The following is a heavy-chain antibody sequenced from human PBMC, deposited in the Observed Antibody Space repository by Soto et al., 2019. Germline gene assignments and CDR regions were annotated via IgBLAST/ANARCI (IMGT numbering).Heavy chain of an antibody. CDR2: INPSGGST. CDR1: GYTFTSYY. Sequence: ASVKVSCKASGYTFTSYYMHCVRQAPGQVLEWMGIINPSGGSTSYAQKFQGRVTMTRDTSTSTVYMELSSLRSEDTAVYYCARDTRVYYDILTGYYTYYYYGMDVWGQGTTVTVSS. V-gene: IGHV1-46*01. CDR3: ARDTRVYYDILTGYYTYYYYGMDV. J-gene: IGHJ6*02. D-gene: IGHD3-9*01.